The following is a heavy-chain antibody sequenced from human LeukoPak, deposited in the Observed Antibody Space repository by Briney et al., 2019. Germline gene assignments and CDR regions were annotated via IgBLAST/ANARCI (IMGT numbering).Heavy chain of an antibody. CDR2: THPNSGGT. J-gene: IGHJ5*02. V-gene: IGHV1-2*02. CDR1: GYTVTGYY. D-gene: IGHD2-15*01. Sequence: GASVKVYCKASGYTVTGYYMHRGPQAPGLGHYWIGCTHPNSGGTNYAQKFQGRVTMTRDTSISTAYMELSRLRSDDTAVYYCARVYCSGGSCYLGWFDPWGQGTLVTVSS. CDR3: ARVYCSGGSCYLGWFDP.